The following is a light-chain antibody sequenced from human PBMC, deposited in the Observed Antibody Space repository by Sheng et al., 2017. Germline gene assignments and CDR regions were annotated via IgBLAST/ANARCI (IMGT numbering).Light chain of an antibody. CDR1: QGVTSNY. V-gene: IGKV3-20*01. CDR3: QQYGSSPPIVWT. CDR2: GAS. J-gene: IGKJ1*01. Sequence: EIVLTQSPATLSLSPGERATLSCRAGQGVTSNYLAWYQHRRGQAPRLLIYGASTRATGIPDRFSGSGTGTDFTLTISRLEPEDFAVYYCQQYGSSPPIVWTFGQGTKVEIK.